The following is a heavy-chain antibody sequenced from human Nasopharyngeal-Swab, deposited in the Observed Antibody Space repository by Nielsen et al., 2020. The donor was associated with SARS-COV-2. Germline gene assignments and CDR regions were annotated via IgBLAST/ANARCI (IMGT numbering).Heavy chain of an antibody. CDR3: ARTGYSSGWYPAAGAFDI. CDR1: GFTFSSYA. V-gene: IGHV3-30*04. D-gene: IGHD6-19*01. Sequence: GESLEISCAASGFTFSSYAMHWVRQAPGKGLEWVAVISYDGSNKYYADSVKGRFTISRDNSKNTLYLQMNSLRAEDTAVYYCARTGYSSGWYPAAGAFDIWGQGTMVTVSS. J-gene: IGHJ3*02. CDR2: ISYDGSNK.